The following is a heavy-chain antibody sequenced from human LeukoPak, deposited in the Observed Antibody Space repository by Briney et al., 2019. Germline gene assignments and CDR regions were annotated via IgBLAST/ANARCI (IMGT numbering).Heavy chain of an antibody. D-gene: IGHD3-3*01. CDR1: GFTFSSYW. J-gene: IGHJ3*02. CDR3: AKVGYYDFWSGQYDAFDI. V-gene: IGHV3-74*01. CDR2: INSDGSST. Sequence: GSLRLSCAASGFTFSSYWMHWVRQAPGKGLVWVSRINSDGSSTSYADSVKGRFTISRDNAKNTLYLQMNSLRAEDTAVYYCAKVGYYDFWSGQYDAFDIWGQGTMVTVSS.